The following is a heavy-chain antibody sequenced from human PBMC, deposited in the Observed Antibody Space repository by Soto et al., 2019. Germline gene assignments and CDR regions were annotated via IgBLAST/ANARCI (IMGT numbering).Heavy chain of an antibody. J-gene: IGHJ6*02. CDR2: IWYDGSKK. D-gene: IGHD3-3*01. CDR1: GFTFSSFG. CDR3: ARDASYYSLWSGYYPSRNGMDV. Sequence: QVQVVESGGGVVQPGRSLRLSCAASGFTFSSFGMHWVRQAPGKGLEWVSLIWYDGSKKSYGDSVKDRFTISRDNFRNTVYLQMNSLRADDTAVYYCARDASYYSLWSGYYPSRNGMDVWGQGTTVTVSS. V-gene: IGHV3-33*01.